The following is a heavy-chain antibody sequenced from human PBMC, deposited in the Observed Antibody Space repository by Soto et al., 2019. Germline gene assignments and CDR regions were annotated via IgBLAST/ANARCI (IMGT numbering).Heavy chain of an antibody. V-gene: IGHV4-59*01. D-gene: IGHD3-10*01. CDR2: IYYSGRT. J-gene: IGHJ4*02. CDR3: ARVREDIGYGSGSYLFDY. Sequence: PSETLSLTCTASGASISSYYWSWIRQPPGKGLEWIAHIYYSGRTNYNPSLKSRVTISIDTSQNQFSLKLSSVTAADTAVYYCARVREDIGYGSGSYLFDYWGQGTLVTVS. CDR1: GASISSYY.